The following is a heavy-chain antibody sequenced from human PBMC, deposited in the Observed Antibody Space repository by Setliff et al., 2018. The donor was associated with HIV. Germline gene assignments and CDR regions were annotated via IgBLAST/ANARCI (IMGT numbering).Heavy chain of an antibody. D-gene: IGHD3-10*01. CDR3: AISGSPDRRPT. Sequence: GESLKISCKGSGYRFPTYWIGWVRQMPGEGLEWMGIIYPGDSDTRYSPSFQGQVTISADKSISTAYLQWSSLKASDTAIYYCAISGSPDRRPTWGQGTLVTVSS. CDR2: IYPGDSDT. V-gene: IGHV5-51*01. CDR1: GYRFPTYW. J-gene: IGHJ5*02.